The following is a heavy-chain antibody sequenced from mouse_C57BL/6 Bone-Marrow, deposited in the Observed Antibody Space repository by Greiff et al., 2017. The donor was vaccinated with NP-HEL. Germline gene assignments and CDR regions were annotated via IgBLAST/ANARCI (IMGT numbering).Heavy chain of an antibody. V-gene: IGHV1-59*01. CDR3: ARRGLGRAVAY. J-gene: IGHJ3*01. CDR2: IDPSDSYT. CDR1: GYTFTSYW. Sequence: QVQLQQPGAELVRPGTSVKLSCKASGYTFTSYWMHWVKQRPGQGLEWIGVIDPSDSYTNYNQKFKGKATLTVDTSSSTAYMQLSSLTSEDSAVYYCARRGLGRAVAYWGQGTLVTVSA. D-gene: IGHD4-1*01.